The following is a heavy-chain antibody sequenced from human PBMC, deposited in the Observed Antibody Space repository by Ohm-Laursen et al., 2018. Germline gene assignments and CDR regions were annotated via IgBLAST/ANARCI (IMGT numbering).Heavy chain of an antibody. D-gene: IGHD1-14*01. CDR2: ISGDGSVT. V-gene: IGHV3-74*01. CDR3: VRDPGTNRHDWYFDL. J-gene: IGHJ2*01. Sequence: SLRLSCAASGITFSDCWINWVRQASGERLVWVSRISGDGSVTSYADSVKGRITISRDNANKMVYLQMNSLRAEDAALYYCVRDPGTNRHDWYFDLWGRGTLLTVSS. CDR1: GITFSDCW.